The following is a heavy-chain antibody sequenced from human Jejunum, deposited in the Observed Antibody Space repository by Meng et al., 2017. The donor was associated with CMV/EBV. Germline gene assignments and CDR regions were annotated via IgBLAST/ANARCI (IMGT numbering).Heavy chain of an antibody. Sequence: SGYPFTSYGISCVRQAPGQGLEWMGWISTYNGNTHYAQKLQGRATMTTDTSTSTAYMEVRSLKSDDTAVYYCARGVVTMTRYYFDYWGQGTLVTSPQ. CDR1: GYPFTSYG. V-gene: IGHV1-18*01. CDR2: ISTYNGNT. CDR3: ARGVVTMTRYYFDY. D-gene: IGHD2-21*02. J-gene: IGHJ4*02.